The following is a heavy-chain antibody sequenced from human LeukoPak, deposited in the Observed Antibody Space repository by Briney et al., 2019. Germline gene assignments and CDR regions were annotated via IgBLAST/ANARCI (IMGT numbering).Heavy chain of an antibody. V-gene: IGHV4-34*01. J-gene: IGHJ4*02. CDR2: INHSGST. CDR1: GGSFSGYY. D-gene: IGHD6-13*01. Sequence: PSETLSLTCAVYGGSFSGYYWSWIRQPPGKGLEWIGEINHSGSTNYNPSLKSRVTISVDTSKNQFSLKLSSVTAADTAVYYCARGLKFNLWQQLVLDYFDYWGQGTLVTVSS. CDR3: ARGLKFNLWQQLVLDYFDY.